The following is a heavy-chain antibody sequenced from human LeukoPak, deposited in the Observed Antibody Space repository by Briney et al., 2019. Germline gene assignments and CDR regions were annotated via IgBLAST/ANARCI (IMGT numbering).Heavy chain of an antibody. Sequence: GGSLRLSCAASGFIFTDYWMHWVRQAPGKGLLWVSRINIDGSSTSYADSVKGRFTISRDNAKNTLSLQMNSLRAEDTAVYYCARLSVRGAQAFDIWGQGTMVTVSS. CDR2: INIDGSST. V-gene: IGHV3-74*01. J-gene: IGHJ3*02. CDR1: GFIFTDYW. CDR3: ARLSVRGAQAFDI.